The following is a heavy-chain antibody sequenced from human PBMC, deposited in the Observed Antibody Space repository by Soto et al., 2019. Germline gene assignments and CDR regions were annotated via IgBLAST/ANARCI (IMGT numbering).Heavy chain of an antibody. J-gene: IGHJ4*02. CDR1: GFTFSSYA. CDR3: AKRRVRSGTDLAGAGMEYYFDY. Sequence: QLLESGGGLVQPGGSLRLSCAASGFTFSSYAMSWVRQAPGKGLEWVSAISGSGSSAYYADSMKGRFTISRDSSKNTLYLQMNSLRAEDTAVYYCAKRRVRSGTDLAGAGMEYYFDYWGQGTLVTVSS. V-gene: IGHV3-23*01. D-gene: IGHD1-26*01. CDR2: ISGSGSSA.